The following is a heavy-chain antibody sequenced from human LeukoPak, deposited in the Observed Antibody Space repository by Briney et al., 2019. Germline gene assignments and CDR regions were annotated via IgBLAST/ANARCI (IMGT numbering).Heavy chain of an antibody. J-gene: IGHJ4*02. Sequence: SETLSLTCTVSGGSINSYYWSWIRQPPGKGLEWIGYIYYSGSTNYNPSLKSRVTISVDTSKNQFSLKLNSVSAADTAVYYCSRGGYGGLTDFDSWGQGTLVTVSS. CDR3: SRGGYGGLTDFDS. CDR2: IYYSGST. CDR1: GGSINSYY. D-gene: IGHD3-16*01. V-gene: IGHV4-59*01.